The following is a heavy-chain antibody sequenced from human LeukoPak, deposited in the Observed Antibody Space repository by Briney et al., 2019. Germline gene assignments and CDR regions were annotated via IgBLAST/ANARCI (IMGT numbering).Heavy chain of an antibody. CDR1: GFTFSSYW. J-gene: IGHJ4*02. CDR3: ASDSSSWNFDY. D-gene: IGHD6-13*01. Sequence: PGGSLRLSCAASGFTFSSYWMSWVRQAPGKGLEWVANIKQDGSEKYYVDSVKGRFTISRDNAKNSLYLQMNSLRAEDTAVYYCASDSSSWNFDYWGQGTLVTVSS. CDR2: IKQDGSEK. V-gene: IGHV3-7*01.